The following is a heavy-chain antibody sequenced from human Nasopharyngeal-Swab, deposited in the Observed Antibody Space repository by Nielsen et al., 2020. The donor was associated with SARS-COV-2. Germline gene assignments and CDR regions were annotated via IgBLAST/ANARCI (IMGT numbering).Heavy chain of an antibody. J-gene: IGHJ3*01. CDR3: ARDSNYYGSGSDAFNL. CDR1: GFTFISYG. D-gene: IGHD3-10*01. CDR2: IWYDGVNK. Sequence: GESLKISCAASGFTFISYGLHWVRQAPGKGLEWVAFIWYDGVNKYYADSVKGRFTISRDNSKNTVFLQMNNLRVEDTAMYYCARDSNYYGSGSDAFNLWGQGTLVTASS. V-gene: IGHV3-33*01.